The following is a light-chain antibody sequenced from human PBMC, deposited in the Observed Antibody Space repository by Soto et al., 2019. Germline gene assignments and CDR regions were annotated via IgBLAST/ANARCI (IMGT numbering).Light chain of an antibody. V-gene: IGKV3-11*01. CDR2: DTS. CDR3: HQRNK. Sequence: EIVMTQSPANLSVAPGERVTLSCRASQGVSRKLAWYQHKSGQAPRLLIYDTSNRVTGIPARFSGSRSGTDFTLTISSLEPEDFAVYFCHQRNKFGQGTRLEIK. J-gene: IGKJ5*01. CDR1: QGVSRK.